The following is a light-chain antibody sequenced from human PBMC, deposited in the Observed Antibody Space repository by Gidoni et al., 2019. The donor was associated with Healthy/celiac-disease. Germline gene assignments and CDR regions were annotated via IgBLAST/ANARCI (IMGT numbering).Light chain of an antibody. J-gene: IGKJ1*01. CDR2: WAS. V-gene: IGKV4-1*01. CDR1: QTVLYSSDNRNY. Sequence: DIVMTQSPDSLAVSLGERATINCKSSQTVLYSSDNRNYLAWYQQKPGQSPKLLIYWASTRASGVPDRFSGSGSGTDFTLTISTLQAEDAAVYFCQQYYDSPRTFGQXTKVKIK. CDR3: QQYYDSPRT.